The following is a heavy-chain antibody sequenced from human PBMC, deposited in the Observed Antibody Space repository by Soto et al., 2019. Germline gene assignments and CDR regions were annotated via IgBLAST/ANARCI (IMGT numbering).Heavy chain of an antibody. CDR2: IIPIFGTA. J-gene: IGHJ4*02. V-gene: IGHV1-69*13. Sequence: SVKVSCKASGGTFSSYAISWVRQAPGQGLEWMGGIIPIFGTANYAQKFQGRVTITADESTSTAYMELSSLRSEDTAVYYCARELRAKSSSPFDYLGQGTLVKVS. CDR3: ARELRAKSSSPFDY. D-gene: IGHD6-6*01. CDR1: GGTFSSYA.